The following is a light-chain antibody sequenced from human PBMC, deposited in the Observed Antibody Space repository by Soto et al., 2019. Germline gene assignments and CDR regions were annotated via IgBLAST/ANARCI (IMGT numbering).Light chain of an antibody. CDR3: GTWDTSLSAGV. CDR1: SSNIGNNY. CDR2: EDN. Sequence: QSVLTQPPSVSAAPGQKVTISCSGRSSNIGNNYVSWYQQFPGTAPKLLIYEDNKRPSGIPDRFSGSKSGTSATLGITGLQTGDEADYYCGTWDTSLSAGVFGGGTQLTVL. J-gene: IGLJ3*02. V-gene: IGLV1-51*02.